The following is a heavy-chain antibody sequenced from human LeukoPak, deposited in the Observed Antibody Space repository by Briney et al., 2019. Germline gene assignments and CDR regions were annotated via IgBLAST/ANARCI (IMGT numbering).Heavy chain of an antibody. J-gene: IGHJ3*02. V-gene: IGHV1-18*04. CDR2: ISAYNGNT. Sequence: GASVKVSCKASGYTFTGYYMHWVRQAPGQGLEWMGWISAYNGNTNYAQKLQGRVTMTTDTSTSTAYMELRSLRSDDTAVYYCARVGAADAFDIWGQGTMVTVSS. D-gene: IGHD4-17*01. CDR3: ARVGAADAFDI. CDR1: GYTFTGYY.